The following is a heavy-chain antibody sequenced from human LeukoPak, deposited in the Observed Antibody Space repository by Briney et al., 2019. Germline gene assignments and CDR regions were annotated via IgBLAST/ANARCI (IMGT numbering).Heavy chain of an antibody. Sequence: GGSLRLSCAASGFIFSSYAMSWVRQAPGQGLEWVSAISGSGGSTYYADSVKGRFTISRDSSKNTLYLQMNSLRAEDTAVYYCAKGYCSSSSCYSYAFDIWGQGTVVTVSS. CDR1: GFIFSSYA. D-gene: IGHD2-2*01. CDR3: AKGYCSSSSCYSYAFDI. V-gene: IGHV3-23*01. CDR2: ISGSGGST. J-gene: IGHJ3*02.